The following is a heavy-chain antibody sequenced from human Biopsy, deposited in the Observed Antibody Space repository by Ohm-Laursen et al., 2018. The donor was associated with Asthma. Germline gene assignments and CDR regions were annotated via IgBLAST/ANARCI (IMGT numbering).Heavy chain of an antibody. CDR2: LIPVLGTA. CDR3: ARGYSGTDRIVYYYSGMEV. J-gene: IGHJ6*02. D-gene: IGHD5-12*01. CDR1: GDSLGSFINYA. V-gene: IGHV1-69*13. Sequence: GTSVKVSCKASGDSLGSFINYAISWVRQAPRQGLEWMGGLIPVLGTADYAPTFEGRVTITADESTSTAYLELTSLRFEDTAVYYCARGYSGTDRIVYYYSGMEVWGQGTTVTVSS.